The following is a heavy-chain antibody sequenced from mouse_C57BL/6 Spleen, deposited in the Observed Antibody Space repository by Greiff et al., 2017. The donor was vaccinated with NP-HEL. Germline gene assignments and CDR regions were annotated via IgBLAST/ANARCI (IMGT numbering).Heavy chain of an antibody. CDR1: GFSLTSYA. Sequence: VQLVESGPGLVAPSQSLSITCTVSGFSLTSYAISWVRQPPGKGLEWLGVIWTGGGTNYNSALKSRLSISKDNSKSQVFLKMNSLQTDDTARYYCARNSDYYGTAWFAYWGQGTLVTVSA. CDR3: ARNSDYYGTAWFAY. D-gene: IGHD1-1*01. V-gene: IGHV2-9-1*01. J-gene: IGHJ3*01. CDR2: IWTGGGT.